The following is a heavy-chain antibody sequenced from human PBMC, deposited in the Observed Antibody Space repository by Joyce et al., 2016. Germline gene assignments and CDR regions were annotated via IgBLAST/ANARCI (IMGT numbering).Heavy chain of an antibody. CDR3: VRGEAAVSGLDS. D-gene: IGHD6-19*01. Sequence: QVQLRQSGPGLVKPSQTLSLNCAISGDSVSSSSGTWNWIMQCPSRGLESLGRTYYRAKWKNDYAEAVKSRIRSNSDTSKNQVSRQLNSVTPEDSAVYYCVRGEAAVSGLDSWGQGTLVTVSS. CDR1: GDSVSSSSGT. J-gene: IGHJ4*02. CDR2: TYYRAKWKN. V-gene: IGHV6-1*01.